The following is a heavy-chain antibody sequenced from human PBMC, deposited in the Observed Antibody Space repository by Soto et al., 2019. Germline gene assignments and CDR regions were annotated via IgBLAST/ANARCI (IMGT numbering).Heavy chain of an antibody. V-gene: IGHV4-39*01. CDR3: ARLMGDILTGSYPDYGGNSEVSNPDY. CDR1: GGSISSSSYY. CDR2: IYYRGST. D-gene: IGHD3-9*01. Sequence: QLQLQESGPGLVKPSETLSLTCTVSGGSISSSSYYWGWIRQPPGKGLEWIGSIYYRGSTYYNPSLKSRVTISVGTSKNQFSLQLSSVTAADTAVYYCARLMGDILTGSYPDYGGNSEVSNPDYWGQGTLVTVSS. J-gene: IGHJ4*02.